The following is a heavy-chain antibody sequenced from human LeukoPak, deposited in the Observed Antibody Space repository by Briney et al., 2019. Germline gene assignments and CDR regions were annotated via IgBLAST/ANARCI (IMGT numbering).Heavy chain of an antibody. CDR3: ARVGSSWPGYYYYYGMDV. V-gene: IGHV1-18*04. CDR2: ISAYNGNT. J-gene: IGHJ6*02. CDR1: GYTFTGYY. Sequence: GASVKVSCKASGYTFTGYYMHWVRQAPGQGLEWMGWISAYNGNTNYAQKLQGRVTMTTDTSTSTAYMELRSLRSDDTAVYYCARVGSSWPGYYYYYGMDVWGQGTTVTVSS. D-gene: IGHD6-13*01.